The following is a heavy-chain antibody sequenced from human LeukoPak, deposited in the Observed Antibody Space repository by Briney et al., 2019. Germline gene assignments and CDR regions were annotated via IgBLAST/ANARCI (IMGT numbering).Heavy chain of an antibody. D-gene: IGHD3-16*01. CDR1: GDSISSYY. CDR2: IYYSGST. J-gene: IGHJ4*02. CDR3: AIGGPDSGCYDY. V-gene: IGHV4-59*01. Sequence: SETLSLTCTVSGDSISSYYWSWIRQPPGKGLEWIGYIYYSGSTNYNPSLKSRVTISVDTSKNQFSLKPSSVTAADTAVYYCAIGGPDSGCYDYWGQGTLVTVSS.